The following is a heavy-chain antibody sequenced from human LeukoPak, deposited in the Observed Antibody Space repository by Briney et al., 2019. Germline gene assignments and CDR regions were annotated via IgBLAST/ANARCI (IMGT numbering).Heavy chain of an antibody. J-gene: IGHJ5*02. V-gene: IGHV4-59*01. CDR2: IYYSGST. CDR3: ARWSGFYGSGSYGTLDP. D-gene: IGHD3-10*01. Sequence: SETLSLTCTVAGGSISSYYWSWIRQPPGKGLEWIGYIYYSGSTNYNPSLKSSVTISVDTSTNQFSLKLSSLTAADTAVYSCARWSGFYGSGSYGTLDPWGQGTLVTVSS. CDR1: GGSISSYY.